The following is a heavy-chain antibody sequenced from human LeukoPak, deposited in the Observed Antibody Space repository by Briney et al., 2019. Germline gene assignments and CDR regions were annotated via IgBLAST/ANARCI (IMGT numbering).Heavy chain of an antibody. CDR1: GFTSSTYW. CDR3: DLYYDYRSGYYTGVEH. CDR2: IKPDGSEG. V-gene: IGHV3-7*01. J-gene: IGHJ1*01. Sequence: PGGSLRLSCAASGFTSSTYWLGWVRQSPGKGLEWVANIKPDGSEGYYVDSVKGRVTISRDNAKNSLILQMNSLRVEDTAVYYCDLYYDYRSGYYTGVEHWGQGTLVTVSS. D-gene: IGHD3-3*01.